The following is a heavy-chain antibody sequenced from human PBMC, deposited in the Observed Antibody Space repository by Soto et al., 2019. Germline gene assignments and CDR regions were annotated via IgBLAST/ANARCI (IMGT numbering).Heavy chain of an antibody. Sequence: GGSLRLSCTASGFTFGDYAMSWFRQAPGKGLEWVGFIRSKAYGGTTEYAASVKGRFTISRDDSKSIAYLQMNSLKTEDTAVYYCTRAEYSGYDFNDRYYYGMDVWGQGTTVTVSS. D-gene: IGHD5-12*01. CDR1: GFTFGDYA. J-gene: IGHJ6*02. V-gene: IGHV3-49*03. CDR2: IRSKAYGGTT. CDR3: TRAEYSGYDFNDRYYYGMDV.